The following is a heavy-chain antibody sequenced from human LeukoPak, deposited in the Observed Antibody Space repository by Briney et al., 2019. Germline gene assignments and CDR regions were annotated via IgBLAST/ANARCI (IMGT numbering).Heavy chain of an antibody. CDR2: ISYSGST. CDR3: ARDRSGSGFFDY. Sequence: SETLSLTCTVSSGSISTYYWNWIRQPPGKGLEWIGYISYSGSTKYNPSLKSRVTISVDTSKNQFSLRLSSVTAADSAVYYCARDRSGSGFFDYWGQGTLVTVSS. V-gene: IGHV4-59*01. D-gene: IGHD1-26*01. CDR1: SGSISTYY. J-gene: IGHJ4*02.